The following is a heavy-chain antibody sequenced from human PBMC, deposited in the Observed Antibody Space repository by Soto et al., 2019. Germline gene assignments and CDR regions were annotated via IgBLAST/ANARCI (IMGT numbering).Heavy chain of an antibody. CDR2: IYHSGST. J-gene: IGHJ3*01. V-gene: IGHV4-30-2*01. D-gene: IGHD4-17*01. CDR1: GGSISSGGYS. Sequence: QLQLQESGSGLVKPSQTLSLTCAVSGGSISSGGYSWSWIRQPPGKGLEWIGYIYHSGSTHYNPSLQSRVTISVDRSKNQFSLTLSSVTAADTAVYYCASGTGGSHDYGHYVSLNSDPFDLWGQGTMVTASS. CDR3: ASGTGGSHDYGHYVSLNSDPFDL.